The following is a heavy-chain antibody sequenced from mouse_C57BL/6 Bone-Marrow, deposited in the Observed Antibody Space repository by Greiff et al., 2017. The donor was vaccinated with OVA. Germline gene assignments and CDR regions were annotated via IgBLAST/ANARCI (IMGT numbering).Heavy chain of an antibody. CDR1: GYAFTNYL. D-gene: IGHD2-4*01. CDR3: ARLGDYPPMDY. Sequence: VQLQQSGAELVRPGTSVKLSCKASGYAFTNYLIEWVKQRPGQGLEWIGVINPGSGGTNYNEKFKGKATLTADKSSSTAYMQLSSLTSEDSAVYFCARLGDYPPMDYWGQGTSVTVSS. V-gene: IGHV1-54*01. J-gene: IGHJ4*01. CDR2: INPGSGGT.